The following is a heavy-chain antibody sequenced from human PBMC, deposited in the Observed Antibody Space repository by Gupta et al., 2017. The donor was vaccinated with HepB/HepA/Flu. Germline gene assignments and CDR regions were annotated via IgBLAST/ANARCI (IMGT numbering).Heavy chain of an antibody. D-gene: IGHD6-13*01. CDR1: GCSISSSSYY. Sequence: QLQLQESGPGLVKPSEPLSLTCTVSGCSISSSSYYWGWIRQPPGKGLEWIGSIYYIGSTYYNPSLDSRVTISGDTSRNQFSLKLSSVTAADAAVYYCARSRSGYSSSWYFWGHGTTV. CDR3: ARSRSGYSSSWYF. J-gene: IGHJ6*01. CDR2: IYYIGST. V-gene: IGHV4-39*01.